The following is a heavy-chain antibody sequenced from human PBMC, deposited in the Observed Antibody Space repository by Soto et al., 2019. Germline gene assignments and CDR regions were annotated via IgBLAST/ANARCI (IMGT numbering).Heavy chain of an antibody. V-gene: IGHV3-30-3*01. CDR3: ARDYYRFNSGYGFSMDV. CDR2: ISYDGSNK. Sequence: QVQLVESGGGVVQPGRSLRLSCAASGFPFSSYAMHWVRQAPGKGLEWVAVISYDGSNKYYADSVKGRFTISRDNSKNTLYLPMNSLRAEDTAVYYCARDYYRFNSGYGFSMDVWGQGTTVTVSS. CDR1: GFPFSSYA. D-gene: IGHD5-12*01. J-gene: IGHJ6*02.